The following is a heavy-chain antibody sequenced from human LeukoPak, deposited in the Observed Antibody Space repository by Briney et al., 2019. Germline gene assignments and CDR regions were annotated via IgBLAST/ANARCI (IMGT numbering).Heavy chain of an antibody. CDR3: ARGYCSSTSCSNWFDP. D-gene: IGHD2-2*01. CDR2: INPNSGGT. Sequence: ASVKVSCKASGYTFTGYYMHWVRQAPGQGLEWMGWINPNSGGTNYAQKFQGRVTMTRDTSISTAYMELSSLRSEDTAVYYCARGYCSSTSCSNWFDPWGQGTLVTVSS. V-gene: IGHV1-2*02. CDR1: GYTFTGYY. J-gene: IGHJ5*02.